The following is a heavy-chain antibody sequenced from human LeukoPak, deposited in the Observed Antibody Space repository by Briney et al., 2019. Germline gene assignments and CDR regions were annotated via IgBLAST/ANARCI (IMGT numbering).Heavy chain of an antibody. CDR2: LTAGGDNT. D-gene: IGHD2-15*01. CDR1: GFTFSSYD. Sequence: GGSLRLSCAASGFTFSSYDMTWVRQAPGKGLEWVSCLTAGGDNTYYADSVKGRFTISRDNSKNTLYLQMNSLRAEDTAAYYCAKGTGGACYSPFLYWGQGTLVTVSS. CDR3: AKGTGGACYSPFLY. V-gene: IGHV3-23*01. J-gene: IGHJ4*02.